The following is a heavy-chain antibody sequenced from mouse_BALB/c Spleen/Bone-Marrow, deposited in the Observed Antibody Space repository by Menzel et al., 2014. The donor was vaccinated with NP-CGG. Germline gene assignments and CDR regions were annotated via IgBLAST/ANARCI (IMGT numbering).Heavy chain of an antibody. CDR1: GFTFSSFG. Sequence: EVQLVESGGGLVQPGGSRKLSCAASGFTFSSFGMHWVRQAPEKGLVWVAYISIGSSTIYYADTVKGRFTISRDNPKNTLFLQMTSLRSEDTAMYYCARDEDYAMDYWGQGTSVTVSS. CDR3: ARDEDYAMDY. J-gene: IGHJ4*01. V-gene: IGHV5-17*02. CDR2: ISIGSSTI.